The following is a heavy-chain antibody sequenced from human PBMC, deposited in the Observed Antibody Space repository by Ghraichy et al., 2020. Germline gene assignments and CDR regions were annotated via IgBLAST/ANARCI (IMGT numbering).Heavy chain of an antibody. CDR1: GFTFSNYG. J-gene: IGHJ6*02. V-gene: IGHV3-30*18. Sequence: GGSLRLSCAASGFTFSNYGMHWVRQAPGKGLEWVAVISYDGSHKYYADSVTGRFTISRDNSKNTLFLQMNSLRPEDTAVYYCAEANDILTHDYGIGVWGQGTTVTVSS. D-gene: IGHD3-9*01. CDR3: AEANDILTHDYGIGV. CDR2: ISYDGSHK.